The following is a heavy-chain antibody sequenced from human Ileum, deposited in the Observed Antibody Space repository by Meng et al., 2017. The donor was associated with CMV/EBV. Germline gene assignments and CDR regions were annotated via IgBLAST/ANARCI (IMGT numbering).Heavy chain of an antibody. V-gene: IGHV1-2*02. J-gene: IGHJ6*02. D-gene: IGHD6-19*01. CDR2: INPKSGGP. CDR1: GYTFTDYF. CDR3: ARGGAVAGTTYYYYGMDV. Sequence: ASVKVSCKTSGYTFTDYFIHWVRQAPGQGLEWMGWINPKSGGPNYAQKFQGKVTMTRDTSISTVYMELRRLRSDDTAVYYCARGGAVAGTTYYYYGMDVWGQGTTVTVSS.